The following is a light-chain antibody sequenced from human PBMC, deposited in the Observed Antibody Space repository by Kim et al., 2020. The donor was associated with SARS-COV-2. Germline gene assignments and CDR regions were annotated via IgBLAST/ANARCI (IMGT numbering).Light chain of an antibody. J-gene: IGKJ2*01. CDR1: QSVSSY. CDR3: QQRSNWPYT. Sequence: EIVLTQSPATLSLSPGERATLSRRASQSVSSYLGWYQQKPGQAPRLLIYDVSNRATGIPARFSGSGSGTDFTLTISSLEPEDFAVYYCQQRSNWPYTFGQGTKLEI. V-gene: IGKV3-11*01. CDR2: DVS.